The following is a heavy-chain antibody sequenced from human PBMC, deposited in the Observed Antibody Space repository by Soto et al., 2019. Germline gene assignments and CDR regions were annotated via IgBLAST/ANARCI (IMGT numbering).Heavy chain of an antibody. Sequence: ASVKVSCKASGGTFSSYAISWVRQATGQGLEWMGWMNPNSGNTGYAQKFQGRVTTTRNTSISTAYMEQSSLRSEDTAVYYYARGIKYYYDSSGLYPWGQGTLVTVSS. CDR1: GGTFSSYA. J-gene: IGHJ5*02. CDR3: ARGIKYYYDSSGLYP. CDR2: MNPNSGNT. V-gene: IGHV1-8*02. D-gene: IGHD3-22*01.